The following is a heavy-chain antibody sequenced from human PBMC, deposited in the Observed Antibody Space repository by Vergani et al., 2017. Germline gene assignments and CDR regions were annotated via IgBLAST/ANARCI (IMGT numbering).Heavy chain of an antibody. V-gene: IGHV1-69*13. CDR2: IIPIFGTA. Sequence: QVQLVQSGAEVKKPGSSVKVSCKASGGTFSSYAISWVRQAPGQGLEWMGRIIPIFGTANYAQKFQGRVTITADESTSTAYMELSSMRSEDTAVYYCAVRTNIAAAGTANWFDPGGQGTLVTVSS. CDR3: AVRTNIAAAGTANWFDP. D-gene: IGHD6-13*01. J-gene: IGHJ5*02. CDR1: GGTFSSYA.